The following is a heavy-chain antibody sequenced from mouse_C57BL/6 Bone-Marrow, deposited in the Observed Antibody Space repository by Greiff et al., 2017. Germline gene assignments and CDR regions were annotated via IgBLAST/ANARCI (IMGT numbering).Heavy chain of an antibody. D-gene: IGHD1-1*01. CDR2: IYPRSGNT. J-gene: IGHJ4*01. V-gene: IGHV1-81*01. CDR1: GYTFTSYG. Sequence: VKVVESGAELARPGASVKLSCKASGYTFTSYGISWVKQRTGQGLEWIGEIYPRSGNTYYNEKFKGKATLTADKSSSTAYMELRSLTSEDSAVYFWASPLLPYYYAMDYWGQGTSATVSS. CDR3: ASPLLPYYYAMDY.